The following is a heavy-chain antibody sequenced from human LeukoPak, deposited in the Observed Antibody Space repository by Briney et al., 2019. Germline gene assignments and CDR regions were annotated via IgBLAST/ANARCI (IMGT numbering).Heavy chain of an antibody. D-gene: IGHD1-26*01. CDR2: INPSGGST. Sequence: ASVKVSCKASGYTFTNSYMHWVRQAPGQGLEWMGLINPSGGSTSYAQKFQGRVAMTRDTSMSTVYMELSSLRSEDTAVYYCARAHSGSYPGYWGQGTLLTVSS. J-gene: IGHJ4*02. CDR3: ARAHSGSYPGY. V-gene: IGHV1-46*01. CDR1: GYTFTNSY.